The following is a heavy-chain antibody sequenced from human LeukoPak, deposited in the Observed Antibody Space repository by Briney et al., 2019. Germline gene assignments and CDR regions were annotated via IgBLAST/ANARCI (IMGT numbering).Heavy chain of an antibody. D-gene: IGHD2-15*01. J-gene: IGHJ4*02. Sequence: ASVKVSCKASGYTFTSYAMHWVRRAPGQRLEWMGRINAGNGNTKYSQKFQGRVTITRDTSASTAYMELNSLRSEDTAVYYCASDCSDGSCYFDYWGQGTLVIVSS. CDR2: INAGNGNT. CDR1: GYTFTSYA. CDR3: ASDCSDGSCYFDY. V-gene: IGHV1-3*01.